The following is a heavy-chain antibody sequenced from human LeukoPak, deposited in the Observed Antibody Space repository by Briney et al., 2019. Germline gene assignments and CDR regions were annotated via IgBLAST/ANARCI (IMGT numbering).Heavy chain of an antibody. V-gene: IGHV1-2*02. D-gene: IGHD3-9*01. CDR3: ARGYYDILTGSHISPNYFDY. J-gene: IGHJ4*02. CDR2: INPNSGGT. Sequence: GASVKVSCKASGYTFTGYYMHWVRQAPGQGLEWMGWINPNSGGTNYAQKFQGRVTITADKSTSTAYMELSSLRSEDTAVYYCARGYYDILTGSHISPNYFDYWGQGTLVTVSS. CDR1: GYTFTGYY.